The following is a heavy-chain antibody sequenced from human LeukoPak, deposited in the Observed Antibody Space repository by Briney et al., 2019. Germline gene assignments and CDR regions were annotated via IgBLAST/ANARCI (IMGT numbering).Heavy chain of an antibody. CDR2: ISGSGGTI. CDR3: ARVHHKGYYYGLDV. J-gene: IGHJ6*02. Sequence: GGSLRLSCAASGFTFSSYEMNWVRQAPGKGLEWVSYISGSGGTIYYADSAKGRFTISRDNAQNSLDLQMNSLRAEDTAVYYCARVHHKGYYYGLDVWGQGTTVTVSS. CDR1: GFTFSSYE. V-gene: IGHV3-48*03.